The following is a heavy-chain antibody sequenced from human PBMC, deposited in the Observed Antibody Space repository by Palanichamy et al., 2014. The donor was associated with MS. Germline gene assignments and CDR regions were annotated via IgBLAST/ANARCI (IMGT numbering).Heavy chain of an antibody. V-gene: IGHV1-69*06. Sequence: VQSGAEVKKPGSSVKVSCKASGGTFSSYAISWVRQAPGQGLEWMGGIIPIFGTANYAQKFQGRVTITADKSTSTAYMELSSLRSEDTAVYYCARDRVGYCSGGSRYSAGRDYYYYGMDVWGQGTTVTVSS. CDR3: ARDRVGYCSGGSRYSAGRDYYYYGMDV. CDR1: GGTFSSYA. J-gene: IGHJ6*02. D-gene: IGHD2-15*01. CDR2: IIPIFGTA.